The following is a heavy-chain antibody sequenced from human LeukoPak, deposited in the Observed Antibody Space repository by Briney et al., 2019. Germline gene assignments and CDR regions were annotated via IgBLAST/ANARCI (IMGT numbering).Heavy chain of an antibody. D-gene: IGHD4-17*01. V-gene: IGHV1-18*01. J-gene: IGHJ4*02. CDR1: GYSFSIYG. CDR2: ISASDGTT. Sequence: ASVQVSCKASGYSFSIYGITWARQAPGQGLEYLGWISASDGTTNYAQKVQNRVTMTTDTSTSTAYLELRSLRSEDTAVYYCARCGAAVTTHFSHWGQGTLVTVSS. CDR3: ARCGAAVTTHFSH.